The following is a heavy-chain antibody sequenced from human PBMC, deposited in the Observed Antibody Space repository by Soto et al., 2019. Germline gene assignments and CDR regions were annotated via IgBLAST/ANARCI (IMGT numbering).Heavy chain of an antibody. J-gene: IGHJ6*02. D-gene: IGHD6-13*01. CDR1: GFTVSSNY. Sequence: PGGSLRLSCAASGFTVSSNYMSWVRQAPGKGLEWVSVIYSGGSTYYADSVKGRFTISRDNSKNTLYLQMNSLRAEDTAVYYCARDPAAGNYYYYYGMDVWGQGTTVTVSS. V-gene: IGHV3-66*01. CDR2: IYSGGST. CDR3: ARDPAAGNYYYYYGMDV.